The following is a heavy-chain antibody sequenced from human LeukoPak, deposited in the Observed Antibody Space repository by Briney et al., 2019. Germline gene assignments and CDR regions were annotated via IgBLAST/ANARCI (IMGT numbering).Heavy chain of an antibody. J-gene: IGHJ4*02. CDR2: IYYSGST. CDR3: HSSMTTVVFDY. D-gene: IGHD4-23*01. Sequence: PSQALSLTCTVSGGSISSSNYYWGWIRQPPGKGLEWIGSIYYSGSTYYNPSLKSRVTISVDTSKRQFSLKLNSVTAADTAVYARHSSMTTVVFDYWGQGTLVTVSS. CDR1: GGSISSSNYY. V-gene: IGHV4-39*01.